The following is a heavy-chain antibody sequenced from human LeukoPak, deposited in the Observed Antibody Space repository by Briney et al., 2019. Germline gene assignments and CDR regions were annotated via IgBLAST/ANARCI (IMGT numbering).Heavy chain of an antibody. V-gene: IGHV4-59*01. Sequence: PSETLSLTCTVSGGSISSYYWSWIRQPPGKGLEWIGYIYYSGSTSYNPSLKSRVTISVDTSKNQFSLKLSSVTAADTAVYYCARGRYYGSGSYQEDDYWGQGTLVTVSS. CDR2: IYYSGST. J-gene: IGHJ4*02. D-gene: IGHD3-10*01. CDR3: ARGRYYGSGSYQEDDY. CDR1: GGSISSYY.